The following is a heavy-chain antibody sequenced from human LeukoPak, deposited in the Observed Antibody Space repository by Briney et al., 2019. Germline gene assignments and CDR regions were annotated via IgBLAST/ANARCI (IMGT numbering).Heavy chain of an antibody. J-gene: IGHJ3*02. V-gene: IGHV3-66*01. Sequence: GALRLSCAASGFTVSSNYMSWVRQAPGKGLEWVSVIYSCGSTYYADSVKGRFTISRDNSKNTLYLQMNSLRAEDTAVYYCARVLRYDNSGHDSFDIWGQGTMVIVSS. CDR2: IYSCGST. CDR3: ARVLRYDNSGHDSFDI. D-gene: IGHD3-22*01. CDR1: GFTVSSNY.